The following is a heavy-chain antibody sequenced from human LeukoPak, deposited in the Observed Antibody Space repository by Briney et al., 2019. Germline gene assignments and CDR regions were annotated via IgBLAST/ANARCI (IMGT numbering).Heavy chain of an antibody. D-gene: IGHD6-13*01. Sequence: GGSLRLSCAASGFTFSSYAMSWVRQAPGKGLEWVSAISGSGGSTYYADSVKGRFTISRDNSRNTLYLQMNSLRAEDTAVYYCAKDRFGIAAAGTNWFDPWGQGTLVTVSS. V-gene: IGHV3-23*01. CDR1: GFTFSSYA. J-gene: IGHJ5*02. CDR3: AKDRFGIAAAGTNWFDP. CDR2: ISGSGGST.